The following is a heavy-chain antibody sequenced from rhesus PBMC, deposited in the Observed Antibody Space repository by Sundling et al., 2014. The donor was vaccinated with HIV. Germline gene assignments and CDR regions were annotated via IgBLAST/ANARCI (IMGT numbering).Heavy chain of an antibody. J-gene: IGHJ4*01. D-gene: IGHD3-3*01. Sequence: QVQLQESGPGLVKPSETLSLTCAVSGGSFTGYYWGWIRQPPGKGLEWIGSISGSLGNTDYNPSLKSRVTFSTDTSKNQFSLKLNSVTAADTAVYYCAIAPTDVTLDYWGQGVLVTVSS. CDR2: ISGSLGNT. V-gene: IGHV4-165*01. CDR3: AIAPTDVTLDY. CDR1: GGSFTGYY.